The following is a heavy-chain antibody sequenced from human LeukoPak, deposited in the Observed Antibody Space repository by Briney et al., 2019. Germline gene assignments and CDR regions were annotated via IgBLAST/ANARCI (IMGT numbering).Heavy chain of an antibody. CDR3: ARDEVVGANTEYFQH. J-gene: IGHJ1*01. Sequence: PSETLSLTCTVSGGSISGYYWSWIRQPPGKGLEWIGYIYYSGSTNYNPSLKSRVAISVDTSKNQFSLKLSSVTAADTAVYYCARDEVVGANTEYFQHWGQGTLVTVSS. CDR1: GGSISGYY. CDR2: IYYSGST. D-gene: IGHD1-26*01. V-gene: IGHV4-59*01.